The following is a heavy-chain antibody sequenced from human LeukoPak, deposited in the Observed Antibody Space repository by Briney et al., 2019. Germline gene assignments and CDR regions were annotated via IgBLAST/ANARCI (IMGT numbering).Heavy chain of an antibody. V-gene: IGHV1-8*01. CDR3: ARVRGGGYSYGFAY. CDR1: GYTFTSYD. Sequence: ASVKVSCKASGYTFTSYDIKWMRQATGQGLEWMGWMNPNSGNTGYAQKFQGRVTMTRNTSISTAYMELSSLRSEDTAVYYCARVRGGGYSYGFAYWGQGTLVTVSS. D-gene: IGHD5-18*01. J-gene: IGHJ4*02. CDR2: MNPNSGNT.